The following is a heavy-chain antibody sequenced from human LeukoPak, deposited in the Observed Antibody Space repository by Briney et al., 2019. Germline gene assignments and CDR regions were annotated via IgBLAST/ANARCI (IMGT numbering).Heavy chain of an antibody. CDR1: GFTFDDYA. Sequence: GGSLRLSCAASGFTFDDYAMHWVRQAPGKGLEWVSLISWDGGSTYYADSVKGRFTISRDNSKNSLYLQMNSLRAEDTALYYCAKDRELIAAAGGFDYWGQGTLVTVSS. J-gene: IGHJ4*02. CDR2: ISWDGGST. D-gene: IGHD6-13*01. V-gene: IGHV3-43D*03. CDR3: AKDRELIAAAGGFDY.